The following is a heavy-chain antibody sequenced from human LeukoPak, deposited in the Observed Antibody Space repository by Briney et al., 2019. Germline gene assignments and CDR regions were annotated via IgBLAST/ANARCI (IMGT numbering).Heavy chain of an antibody. CDR3: ARRGAGDPRNHFDY. CDR2: IIPFFATT. V-gene: IGHV1-69*13. Sequence: ASVKVSCKASGYTFTSYGISWVRQAPGQGLEWMGGIIPFFATTNYAQKFQGRVTITADESTSTAHMELSSLIFEDTAVYYCARRGAGDPRNHFDYWGQGTLVTVSS. CDR1: GYTFTSYG. D-gene: IGHD7-27*01. J-gene: IGHJ4*02.